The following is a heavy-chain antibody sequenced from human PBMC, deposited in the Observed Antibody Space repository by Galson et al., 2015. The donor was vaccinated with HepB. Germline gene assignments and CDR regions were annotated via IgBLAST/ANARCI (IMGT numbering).Heavy chain of an antibody. D-gene: IGHD3-16*02. CDR1: GGSFSDYY. V-gene: IGHV4-34*01. Sequence: ETLSLTCAVYGGSFSDYYWSWIRQPPGKGLEWIGEINHSGSTNDNPSLKSRITIAVDTSKNQFSLKLTSVTAADAVVYYCARGPASVVYDYVWGSSRQPLYYLDSWGQGTLLTVSS. CDR2: INHSGST. J-gene: IGHJ4*02. CDR3: ARGPASVVYDYVWGSSRQPLYYLDS.